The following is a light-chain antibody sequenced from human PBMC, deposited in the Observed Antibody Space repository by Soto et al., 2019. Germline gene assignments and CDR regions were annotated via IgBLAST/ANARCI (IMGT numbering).Light chain of an antibody. Sequence: DIQMTQSPASLFASVGDRVTITCRASQRISSYLNWYQQKPGKAPKLLISAASSLQSGVSSRFSGSGSGTVFTLTISSVQPEDFGTYYCQQYQSDNWTLGQGTKVDLK. J-gene: IGKJ1*01. V-gene: IGKV1-39*01. CDR3: QQYQSDNWT. CDR2: AAS. CDR1: QRISSY.